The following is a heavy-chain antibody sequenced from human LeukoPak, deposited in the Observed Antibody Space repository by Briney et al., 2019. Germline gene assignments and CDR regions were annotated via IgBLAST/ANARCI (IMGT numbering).Heavy chain of an antibody. V-gene: IGHV4-34*01. CDR3: ARDQDIVVVPAAPDY. Sequence: SETLSLTCAVYGGSFSGYYWSWIRQPPGKGLEWIGEINHSGSTNYNPSLKSRVTISVDTSKNQFSLKLSSVTAADTAVYYCARDQDIVVVPAAPDYWGQGTLVTVSS. D-gene: IGHD2-2*01. CDR1: GGSFSGYY. J-gene: IGHJ4*02. CDR2: INHSGST.